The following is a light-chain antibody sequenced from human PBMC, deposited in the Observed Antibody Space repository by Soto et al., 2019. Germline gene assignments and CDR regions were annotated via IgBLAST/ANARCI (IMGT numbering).Light chain of an antibody. CDR1: SSNIGAGYD. J-gene: IGLJ1*01. CDR2: GNS. Sequence: QSVLTQPPSVSGAPGQRVTISCTGSSSNIGAGYDVHWYQQLPGTAPKLHIYGNSNRPSGVPDRFSGSKSGTSASLAITGLQAEDEADYYCQSYDSSLSGSYVFGTGTQLTVL. CDR3: QSYDSSLSGSYV. V-gene: IGLV1-40*01.